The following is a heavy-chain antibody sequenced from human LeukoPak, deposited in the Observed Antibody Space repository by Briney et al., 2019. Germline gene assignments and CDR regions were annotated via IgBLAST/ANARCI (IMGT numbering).Heavy chain of an antibody. CDR3: ARYSNFLRYYYYMDV. CDR2: ISAYNGNT. J-gene: IGHJ6*03. Sequence: ASVKVSCKASGHTFTSYGISWVRQGPGQGLEWMGWISAYNGNTNYAQKLQGRVTMTTDTSTSTAYMELRSLRSDDTAVYYCARYSNFLRYYYYMDVWGKGTTVTVSS. V-gene: IGHV1-18*01. CDR1: GHTFTSYG. D-gene: IGHD4-11*01.